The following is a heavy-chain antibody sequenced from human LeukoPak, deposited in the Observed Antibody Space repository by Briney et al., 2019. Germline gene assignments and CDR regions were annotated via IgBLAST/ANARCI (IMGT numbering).Heavy chain of an antibody. V-gene: IGHV4-34*01. CDR3: ARGRIVATITVLYLNWFDP. CDR1: GGSFSGYS. D-gene: IGHD5-12*01. CDR2: INNSGST. J-gene: IGHJ5*02. Sequence: KASETMSLTCAVYGGSFSGYSWGWIRRPPGKGLEWIGEINNSGSTNYNPSLKSRVTIAVDTSKNQFSLKLSSVTAADTAVYYWARGRIVATITVLYLNWFDPWGQGTLVTVSS.